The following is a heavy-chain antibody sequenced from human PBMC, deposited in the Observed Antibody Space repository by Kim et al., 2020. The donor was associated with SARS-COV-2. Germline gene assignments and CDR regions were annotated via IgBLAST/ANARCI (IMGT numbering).Heavy chain of an antibody. J-gene: IGHJ4*02. D-gene: IGHD6-13*01. Sequence: VRGRITIARDNAKNSLYLQMNSLRAEDTALYYCAKDYSSSWYWVLYVDYWGQGTLVTVSS. V-gene: IGHV3-9*01. CDR3: AKDYSSSWYWVLYVDY.